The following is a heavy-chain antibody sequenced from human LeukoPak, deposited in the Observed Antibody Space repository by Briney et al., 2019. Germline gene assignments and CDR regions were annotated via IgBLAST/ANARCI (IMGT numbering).Heavy chain of an antibody. Sequence: GGSLRLSCAASGFTFSNHAMNWVRQAPGKGLEWVSIISGSGTVTYYADSVKGRFTISRDNSKNTLYLQMNSLRAEDTAVYYCAKDPHTYYGSGSYYKGGFDYWGQGTLVTVSS. CDR1: GFTFSNHA. CDR2: ISGSGTVT. D-gene: IGHD3-10*01. V-gene: IGHV3-23*01. J-gene: IGHJ4*02. CDR3: AKDPHTYYGSGSYYKGGFDY.